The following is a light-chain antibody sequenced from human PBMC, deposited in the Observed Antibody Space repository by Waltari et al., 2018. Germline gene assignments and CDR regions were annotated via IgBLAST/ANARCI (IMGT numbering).Light chain of an antibody. CDR2: DAS. CDR1: QTVRTF. Sequence: EIVLTQSPATLSLSPGERATLSCRASQTVRTFLAWYQQKPGQAPRLLIFDASSRATGIQAKFGGGGFGTDLPFTFSNWGPEDFAVYYGQQLGNGPYTFGRGPGWTSN. J-gene: IGKJ2*01. CDR3: QQLGNGPYT. V-gene: IGKV3-11*01.